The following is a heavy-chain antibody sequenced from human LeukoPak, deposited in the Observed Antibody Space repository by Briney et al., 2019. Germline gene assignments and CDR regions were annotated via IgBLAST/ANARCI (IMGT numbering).Heavy chain of an antibody. J-gene: IGHJ4*02. CDR2: ISYDGSNK. D-gene: IGHD2-8*01. CDR3: AKEYCSNSVCHSLDY. V-gene: IGHV3-30*18. CDR1: GFTFSSSG. Sequence: GGSLRLSCAASGFTFSSSGMHWVRQAPGKGLEWVAVISYDGSNKYYADSVKGRFTFSRDNPKSTLYLQMNSLRAEDTAVYYCAKEYCSNSVCHSLDYWGQGTLVTVSS.